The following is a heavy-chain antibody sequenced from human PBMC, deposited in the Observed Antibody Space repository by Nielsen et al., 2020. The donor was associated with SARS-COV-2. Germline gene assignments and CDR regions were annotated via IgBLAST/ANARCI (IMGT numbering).Heavy chain of an antibody. CDR3: ARGAEFDYGDLGAFDI. D-gene: IGHD4-17*01. CDR1: GFSVTNNY. CDR2: IYRGGST. J-gene: IGHJ3*02. Sequence: LSLTCAASGFSVTNNYMTWVRQAPGKGLEWVSVIYRGGSTAYTGAVKGRFTFSRDNSKNTLYLQMNSLRVEDTAIYYCARGAEFDYGDLGAFDIWGQGTKVTVSS. V-gene: IGHV3-53*01.